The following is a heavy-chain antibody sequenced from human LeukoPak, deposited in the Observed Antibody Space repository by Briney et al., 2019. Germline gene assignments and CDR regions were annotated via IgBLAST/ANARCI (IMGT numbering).Heavy chain of an antibody. Sequence: SETLSLTCTVSGGSISSSSYYWGWIRQPPGKGLEWIGSIYYSGSTYYNPSLKSRVTISVDTSKNQFSLKLSSVTAADTAVYYCARVLFRPTYYYDSSGYSLPDYWGQGTLVTVSS. CDR2: IYYSGST. D-gene: IGHD3-22*01. J-gene: IGHJ4*02. V-gene: IGHV4-39*07. CDR1: GGSISSSSYY. CDR3: ARVLFRPTYYYDSSGYSLPDY.